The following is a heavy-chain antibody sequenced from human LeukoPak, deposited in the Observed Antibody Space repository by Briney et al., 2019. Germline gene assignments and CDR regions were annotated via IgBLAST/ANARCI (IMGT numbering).Heavy chain of an antibody. Sequence: GGSLRLSCAASGFTFSSYSMNWVRQAPGKGLEWVSSISSSSYIYYADSVKGRFTISRDNAKNSLYLQMNSLRAEDTAVYYCARSSGYSIGAFDIWGQGTMVTVSS. CDR3: ARSSGYSIGAFDI. J-gene: IGHJ3*02. V-gene: IGHV3-21*01. CDR2: ISSSSYI. CDR1: GFTFSSYS. D-gene: IGHD3-22*01.